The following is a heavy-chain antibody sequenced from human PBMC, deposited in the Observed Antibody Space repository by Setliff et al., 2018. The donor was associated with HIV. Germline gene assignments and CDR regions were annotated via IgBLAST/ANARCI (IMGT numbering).Heavy chain of an antibody. CDR3: ARGSFIGDYFYFDY. D-gene: IGHD3-10*01. V-gene: IGHV4-4*08. CDR1: GGSISSYY. J-gene: IGHJ4*02. CDR2: IYTSGST. Sequence: SETLSLTCTVSGGSISSYYWTWIRQPPGKGLEWIGYIYTSGSTNYNPSLKSRVTISVDTSKNQFSLKLSSVTAADTAVYYCARGSFIGDYFYFDYWGQGTLVTVSS.